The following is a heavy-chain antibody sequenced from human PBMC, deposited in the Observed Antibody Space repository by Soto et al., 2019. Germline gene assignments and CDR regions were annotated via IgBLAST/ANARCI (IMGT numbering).Heavy chain of an antibody. Sequence: ASVKVSCKASGYTFTSYGISWVRQAPGQGLEWKGWISAYNGNTNYAQKIQGRVTMTTDTTTSTTYMELRSLRTDDTAVYYCARDGLWGHTHIDYWGQGTLVTVSS. CDR1: GYTFTSYG. CDR3: ARDGLWGHTHIDY. CDR2: ISAYNGNT. V-gene: IGHV1-18*01. D-gene: IGHD5-18*01. J-gene: IGHJ4*02.